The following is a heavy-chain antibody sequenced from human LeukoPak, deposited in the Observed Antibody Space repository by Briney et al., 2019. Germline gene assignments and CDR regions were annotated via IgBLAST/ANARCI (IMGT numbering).Heavy chain of an antibody. Sequence: SQTISLTCAISGDSVSRHDLTWDWVRQSPSRGLEWLGRTFYRSKWYNDYAVSVKSRITVSPDTSKNQFSLHLNSVTPEDTAVYYCVRSYDWVFDYWGQGTRVTVSS. CDR2: TFYRSKWYN. V-gene: IGHV6-1*01. D-gene: IGHD1-1*01. J-gene: IGHJ4*02. CDR3: VRSYDWVFDY. CDR1: GDSVSRHDLT.